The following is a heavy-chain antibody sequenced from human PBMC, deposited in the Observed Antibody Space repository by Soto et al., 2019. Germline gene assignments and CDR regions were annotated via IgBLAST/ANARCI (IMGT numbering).Heavy chain of an antibody. V-gene: IGHV3-23*01. CDR1: GFTFSTYA. J-gene: IGHJ5*02. CDR2: ISGSGGST. D-gene: IGHD6-13*01. CDR3: AKDQRGSSSWFYWFDP. Sequence: GSLRLSCAASGFTFSTYAMSWVRQAPGKGLEWVSVISGSGGSTYYADSVKGRFTISRDNSKNMVYLQMNSLRAEDTAVYYCAKDQRGSSSWFYWFDPWGQGTLVTVSS.